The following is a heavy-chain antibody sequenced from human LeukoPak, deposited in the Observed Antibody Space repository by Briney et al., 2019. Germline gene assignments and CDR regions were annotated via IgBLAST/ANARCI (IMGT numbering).Heavy chain of an antibody. D-gene: IGHD1-26*01. CDR3: ARRRGGSTYYFDY. J-gene: IGHJ4*02. CDR1: GGSFSGYY. V-gene: IGHV4-59*08. Sequence: SETLSLTCAVYGGSFSGYYWSWIRQPPGKGLEWIGYIYYSGSTNYSPSLKSRVTISVDTSKNQFSLKLSSVTAADTAVYYCARRRGGSTYYFDYWGQGTLVTVSS. CDR2: IYYSGST.